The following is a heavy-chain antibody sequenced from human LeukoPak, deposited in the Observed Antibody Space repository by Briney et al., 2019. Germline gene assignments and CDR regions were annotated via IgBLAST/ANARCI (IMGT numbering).Heavy chain of an antibody. Sequence: PSQTLSLTCTVSGGSISSGGYYWSWIRQPPGKGLEWIGYIYYSGSTNYNPSLKSRVTISVDTSKNQFSLKLSSVTAADTAVYYCAREASYYGSGRLYGMDVWGQGTTVTVSS. J-gene: IGHJ6*02. CDR2: IYYSGST. D-gene: IGHD3-10*01. V-gene: IGHV4-61*08. CDR1: GGSISSGGYY. CDR3: AREASYYGSGRLYGMDV.